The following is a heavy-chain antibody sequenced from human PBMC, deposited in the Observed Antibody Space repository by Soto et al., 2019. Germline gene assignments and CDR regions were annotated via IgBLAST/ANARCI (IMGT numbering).Heavy chain of an antibody. CDR3: ARGGRPFDY. Sequence: GGSLRLSCAASGFSFSTYSMTWVRQAPGKGLEWVSYITSYSSTIYYADSVKGRFTISRDNAKNSLYLQMDSLRDEDTAVYYCARGGRPFDYWGQGTLVTVSS. V-gene: IGHV3-48*02. CDR1: GFSFSTYS. J-gene: IGHJ4*02. CDR2: ITSYSSTI.